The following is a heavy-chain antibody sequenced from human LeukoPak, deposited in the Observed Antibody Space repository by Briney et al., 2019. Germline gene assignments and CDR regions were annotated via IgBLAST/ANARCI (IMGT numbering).Heavy chain of an antibody. D-gene: IGHD5-24*01. CDR3: ARDPGDGYNLAFDY. J-gene: IGHJ4*02. CDR1: GFTFSSYG. CDR2: ISYDGSNK. Sequence: GGPLRLSCAASGFTFSSYGMHWVRQAPGKGLEWVAVISYDGSNKYYADSVKGRFTISRDNSKNTLYLQMNSLRAEDTAVYYCARDPGDGYNLAFDYWGQGTLVTVSS. V-gene: IGHV3-30*03.